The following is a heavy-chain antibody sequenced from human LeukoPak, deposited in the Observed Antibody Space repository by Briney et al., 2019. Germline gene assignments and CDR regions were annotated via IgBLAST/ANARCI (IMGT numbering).Heavy chain of an antibody. Sequence: GGSLRLSCAASGFTFDDYAIHWVRQPPGKGLEWVSGITSNGYGIAYVDSVKGRFTISRDNSKNTLYLQMNSLRAEDTAVYYCAKFYDSSGYYYFDYWGQGTLVTVSS. J-gene: IGHJ4*02. CDR1: GFTFDDYA. D-gene: IGHD3-22*01. CDR3: AKFYDSSGYYYFDY. V-gene: IGHV3-9*01. CDR2: ITSNGYGI.